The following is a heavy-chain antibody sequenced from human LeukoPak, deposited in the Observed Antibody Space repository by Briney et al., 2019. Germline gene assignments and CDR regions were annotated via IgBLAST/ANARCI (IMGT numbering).Heavy chain of an antibody. J-gene: IGHJ4*02. CDR2: ISWNSDNI. D-gene: IGHD6-6*01. CDR1: GFTFDDYG. V-gene: IGHV3-9*03. CDR3: AKGGTYSSSSTFDYFDS. Sequence: GGSLRLSCAASGFTFDDYGMHWVRQGPGKGLEWVSGISWNSDNIGYADSVKGRFTISRDNTKKSLYLQMNSLRAEDMALYYCAKGGTYSSSSTFDYFDSWGQGTLVTVSS.